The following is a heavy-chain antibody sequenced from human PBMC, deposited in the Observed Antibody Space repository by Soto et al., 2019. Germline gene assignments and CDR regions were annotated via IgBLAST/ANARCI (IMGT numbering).Heavy chain of an antibody. Sequence: ASVKVSCKASGGTFSSYAISWVRQAPGKGLEWMGGFDPEDGETIYAQKFQGRVTMTEDTSTDTAYMELSNLRSEDTAVYYRATAPWKSGPNWFDPWGQGTLVTVSS. CDR2: FDPEDGET. D-gene: IGHD3-3*01. CDR1: GGTFSSYA. V-gene: IGHV1-24*01. J-gene: IGHJ5*02. CDR3: ATAPWKSGPNWFDP.